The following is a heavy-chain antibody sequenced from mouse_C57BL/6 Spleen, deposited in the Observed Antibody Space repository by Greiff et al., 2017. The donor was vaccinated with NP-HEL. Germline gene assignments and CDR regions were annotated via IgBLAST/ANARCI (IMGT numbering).Heavy chain of an antibody. Sequence: EVQLQQSGPELVKPGASVKISCKASGYSFTGYYMNWVKQSPEKSLEWIGEVNPSTGGTTYNQKFKAKATLTVDTSSSTAYMQLKSLTSEDSAVYYCARWKGYYSNPTGTGAMDYWGQGTSVTVSS. D-gene: IGHD2-5*01. CDR1: GYSFTGYY. CDR3: ARWKGYYSNPTGTGAMDY. J-gene: IGHJ4*01. V-gene: IGHV1-42*01. CDR2: VNPSTGGT.